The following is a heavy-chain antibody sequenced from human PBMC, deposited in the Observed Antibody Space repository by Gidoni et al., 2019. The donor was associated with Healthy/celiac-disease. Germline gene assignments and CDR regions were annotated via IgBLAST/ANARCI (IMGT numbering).Heavy chain of an antibody. CDR3: AKDPIWFGEPINWFDP. Sequence: EVQLLESGGGLVQPGGSLRLSCAASGFTFSSYAKSWVRPAPGKGLEWGSAISGSGGSTSYADSVKGRFTISRDNSKNTLYLQMDSLRAEDTAVYYCAKDPIWFGEPINWFDPWGQGTLVTVSS. V-gene: IGHV3-23*01. CDR2: ISGSGGST. D-gene: IGHD3-10*01. J-gene: IGHJ5*02. CDR1: GFTFSSYA.